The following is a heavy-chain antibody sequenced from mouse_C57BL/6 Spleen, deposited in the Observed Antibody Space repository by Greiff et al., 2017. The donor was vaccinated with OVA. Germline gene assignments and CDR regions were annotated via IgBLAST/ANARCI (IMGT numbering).Heavy chain of an antibody. J-gene: IGHJ4*01. V-gene: IGHV1-4*01. D-gene: IGHD2-4*01. CDR1: GYTFTSYT. Sequence: QVQLQQSGAELARPGASVEMSCKASGYTFTSYTMHWVKQRPGQGLEWIGYINPSSGYTKYNQKFKDKATLTADKSSSTSYMQLSSLTSEDSAVYYCAKIDDNDDGDYAMDYWGQGTSVTVSS. CDR2: INPSSGYT. CDR3: AKIDDNDDGDYAMDY.